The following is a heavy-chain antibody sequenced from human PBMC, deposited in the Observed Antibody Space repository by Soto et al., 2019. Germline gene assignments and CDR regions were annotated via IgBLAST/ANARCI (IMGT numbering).Heavy chain of an antibody. J-gene: IGHJ6*02. CDR3: ARSSATPNGWWGFGLDV. D-gene: IGHD2-15*01. CDR1: GFTFSDYY. Sequence: QVQLVESGGGSVQPGGSLRLSCAASGFTFSDYYMTWIRQAPGKGLEWVSYISSSSTSTINYADSVKGRFTISRDNAKNSLYLQINSLRVEDTAVYYCARSSATPNGWWGFGLDVWGQGTSVIVSS. V-gene: IGHV3-11*01. CDR2: ISSSSTSTI.